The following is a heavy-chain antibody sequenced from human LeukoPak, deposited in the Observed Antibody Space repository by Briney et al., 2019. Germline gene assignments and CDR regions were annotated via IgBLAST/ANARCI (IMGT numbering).Heavy chain of an antibody. D-gene: IGHD4-17*01. V-gene: IGHV4-59*01. CDR2: IYYSGST. CDR3: ARVGLVYGDYSDYYYGMDV. J-gene: IGHJ6*02. CDR1: GGSISSYY. Sequence: PSETLSLTCTVSGGSISSYYWSWIRQPPGKGLEWIGYIYYSGSTNYNPSLKSRVTISVDTSKNQFSLKLSSVTAADTAVYYCARVGLVYGDYSDYYYGMDVWGRGTTVTVSS.